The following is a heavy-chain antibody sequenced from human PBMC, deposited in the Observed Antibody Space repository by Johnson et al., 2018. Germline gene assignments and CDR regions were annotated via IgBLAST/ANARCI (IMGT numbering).Heavy chain of an antibody. CDR3: ATAVAASGAFDI. D-gene: IGHD6-19*01. Sequence: VQLQESGGGLVQXGGSLRLXCAASGFTFSSYAMSWVRQAPGKGLEWVSSISSSSSYIYYADSVKGRFTISRDNAKKSLYLQMNSLRAEATAVYYCATAVAASGAFDIWGQGTMVTVSS. J-gene: IGHJ3*02. CDR1: GFTFSSYA. CDR2: ISSSSSYI. V-gene: IGHV3-21*01.